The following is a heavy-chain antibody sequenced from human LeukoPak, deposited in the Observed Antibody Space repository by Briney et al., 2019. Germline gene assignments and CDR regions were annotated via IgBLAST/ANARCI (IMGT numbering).Heavy chain of an antibody. CDR3: AKRISADPYYFDY. Sequence: SETLSLTCTVSGGSISSYYWSWIRQPPGKGLEWIGYIYYSGSANYNPSLKSRVTMSVDTSKNQFSLKLSSVTAADTAVYFCAKRISADPYYFDYWGQGTLVTVSS. D-gene: IGHD6-13*01. J-gene: IGHJ4*02. CDR2: IYYSGSA. V-gene: IGHV4-59*08. CDR1: GGSISSYY.